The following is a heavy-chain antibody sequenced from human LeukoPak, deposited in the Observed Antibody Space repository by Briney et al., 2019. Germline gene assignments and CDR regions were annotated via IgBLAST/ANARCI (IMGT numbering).Heavy chain of an antibody. J-gene: IGHJ4*02. D-gene: IGHD3-22*01. Sequence: GGSLRLSCATSGFTFSSYSMNWVRQAPGKGLEWVSVIYSSGSTYYADSVKGRFTISRDNSKNTLYLQMNSLRAEDTAVYYCARVMHYYDSSGYDYWGQGTLVTVSS. CDR3: ARVMHYYDSSGYDY. V-gene: IGHV3-53*01. CDR2: IYSSGST. CDR1: GFTFSSYS.